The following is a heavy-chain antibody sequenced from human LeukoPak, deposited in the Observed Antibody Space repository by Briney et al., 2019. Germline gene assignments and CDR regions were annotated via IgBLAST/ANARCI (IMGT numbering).Heavy chain of an antibody. CDR2: ISSSSYI. CDR3: ARVGGSLYFKY. V-gene: IGHV3-69-1*01. Sequence: PGGSLRLSCAASGFTFSDYWMTWVRQAPGKGLEWVSCISSSSYIYYADSVKGRFTISRDNAKNSLYLQMNSLRAEDTAVYYCARVGGSLYFKYWGQGTLVTVSS. J-gene: IGHJ1*01. CDR1: GFTFSDYW.